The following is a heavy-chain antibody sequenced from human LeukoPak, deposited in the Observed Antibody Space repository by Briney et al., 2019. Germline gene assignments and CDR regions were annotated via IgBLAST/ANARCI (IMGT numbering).Heavy chain of an antibody. D-gene: IGHD4-17*01. CDR2: ISYDGSNK. CDR3: ARAGDGDQVDAFDI. CDR1: GFTFSSYD. Sequence: GGSLRLSCTASGFTFSSYDMHWVRQAPGKGLEWVAVISYDGSNKYYADSVKGRFTISRDNSKNTLYLQMNSLRAEDTAVYYCARAGDGDQVDAFDIWGQGTMVTVSS. J-gene: IGHJ3*02. V-gene: IGHV3-30-3*01.